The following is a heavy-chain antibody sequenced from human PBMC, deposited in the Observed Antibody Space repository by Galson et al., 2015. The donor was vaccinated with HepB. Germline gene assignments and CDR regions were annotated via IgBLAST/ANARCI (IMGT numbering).Heavy chain of an antibody. CDR1: GFTFENYF. CDR3: ARIYVVGYFDSWSGHFDY. D-gene: IGHD3-3*01. V-gene: IGHV3-7*01. Sequence: SLRLSCAASGFTFENYFISWVRQTPGKGLEWVANINQDGSERSYVDSVKGRSTISRDNAKNSLYLQMNSLRVEDMAVYYCARIYVVGYFDSWSGHFDYWGQGARVIVSS. J-gene: IGHJ4*02. CDR2: INQDGSER.